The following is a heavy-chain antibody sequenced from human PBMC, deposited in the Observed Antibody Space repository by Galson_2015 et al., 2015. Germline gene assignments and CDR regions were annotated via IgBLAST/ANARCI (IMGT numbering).Heavy chain of an antibody. J-gene: IGHJ3*02. D-gene: IGHD2-8*02. CDR3: ARRYCTGGICYPGAFDI. CDR1: GGSISSYY. V-gene: IGHV4-59*01. Sequence: ISTVSGGSISSYYWSWIRQPPGKGLEWIGYIYYSGSTKYNPSLKSRVTISLDTPKNQFSLKLSSVTAADTAVYYCARRYCTGGICYPGAFDIWGQGTMVSVSS. CDR2: IYYSGST.